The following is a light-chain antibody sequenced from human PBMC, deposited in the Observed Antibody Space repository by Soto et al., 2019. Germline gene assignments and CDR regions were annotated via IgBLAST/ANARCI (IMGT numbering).Light chain of an antibody. Sequence: DSQISPAPYSLCGPVGDGVTLTCRTSQSISTYLSWYQQTPGKPPKLLIYATSSLQSGVPSSFSGSGSGTDFTLTISRLEPEDFAVYYCQQYGSAGTFGQGTKVEIK. CDR1: QSISTY. J-gene: IGKJ1*01. V-gene: IGKV1-39*01. CDR2: ATS. CDR3: QQYGSAGT.